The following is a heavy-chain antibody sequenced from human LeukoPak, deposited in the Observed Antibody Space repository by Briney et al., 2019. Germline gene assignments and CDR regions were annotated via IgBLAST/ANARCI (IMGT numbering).Heavy chain of an antibody. D-gene: IGHD2-2*01. CDR3: ARGRGYCSSTSCYFRAFDI. V-gene: IGHV1-18*03. CDR1: GYTFTSYG. Sequence: ASVKVSCKASGYTFTSYGISWVRQAPGQGLEWMGWISAYNGNTNYAQKLQGRVTMTTDTSTSTAYMELRSLRSDDMAVYYCARGRGYCSSTSCYFRAFDIWGQGTMVTVSS. CDR2: ISAYNGNT. J-gene: IGHJ3*02.